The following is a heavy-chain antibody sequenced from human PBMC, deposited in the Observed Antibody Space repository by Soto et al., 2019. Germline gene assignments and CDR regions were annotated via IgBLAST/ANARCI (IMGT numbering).Heavy chain of an antibody. CDR2: INHSGST. J-gene: IGHJ4*02. Sequence: QVQLQQWGAGLLKPSETLSLTCAVYGGSFSGYYWSWIRQPPGKGLEWIGEINHSGSTNYNPSLKSLVTISVDTSKNQFSLKLSSVTAADTAVYYCARGPRGTRDYWGQGTLVTVSS. CDR3: ARGPRGTRDY. D-gene: IGHD1-7*01. V-gene: IGHV4-34*01. CDR1: GGSFSGYY.